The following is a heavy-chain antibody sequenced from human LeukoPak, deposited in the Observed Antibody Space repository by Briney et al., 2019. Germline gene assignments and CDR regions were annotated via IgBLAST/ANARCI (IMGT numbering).Heavy chain of an antibody. CDR1: SASISSGDYY. Sequence: TLSLTCSVSSASISSGDYYWSWIRQHPGKGLEWMGYIFYSGSTYYNPSLKSRVTISVDRSKNQFSLKLSSVTAADTAVYYCARGRPAWRAAAGTHSFDYWGQGTLVTVSS. D-gene: IGHD6-13*01. V-gene: IGHV4-31*03. CDR2: IFYSGST. J-gene: IGHJ4*02. CDR3: ARGRPAWRAAAGTHSFDY.